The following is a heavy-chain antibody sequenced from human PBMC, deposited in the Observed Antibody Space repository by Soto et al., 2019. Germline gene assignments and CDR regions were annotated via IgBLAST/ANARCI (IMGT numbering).Heavy chain of an antibody. CDR3: AGENYYDSSGYYYDPLFDY. D-gene: IGHD3-22*01. J-gene: IGHJ4*02. V-gene: IGHV4-4*07. CDR1: GGSISSYY. Sequence: PSETLSLTCTVSGGSISSYYWSWIRQPAGKGLEWIGRIYTSGSTNYNPSLKSRVTMSVDTSKNQFSLKLSSVTAADTAVYYCAGENYYDSSGYYYDPLFDYWGQGTLVTVSS. CDR2: IYTSGST.